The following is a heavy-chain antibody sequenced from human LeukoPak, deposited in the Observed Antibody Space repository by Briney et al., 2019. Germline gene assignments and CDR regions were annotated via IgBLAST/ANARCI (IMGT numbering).Heavy chain of an antibody. Sequence: KPSETLSLTCAVYGGSFSSYYWSWIRQPPGKGLEWIGEINHSGSTNYNPSLKSRVTISVDTSKNQFSLKLSSVTAADTAVHYCARGRIAVYYYYYYMDVWGKGTTVTVSS. D-gene: IGHD6-19*01. CDR3: ARGRIAVYYYYYYMDV. J-gene: IGHJ6*03. V-gene: IGHV4-34*01. CDR1: GGSFSSYY. CDR2: INHSGST.